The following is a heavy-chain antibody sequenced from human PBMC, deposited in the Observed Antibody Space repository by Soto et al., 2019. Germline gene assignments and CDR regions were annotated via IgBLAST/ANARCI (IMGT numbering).Heavy chain of an antibody. J-gene: IGHJ4*02. Sequence: PGGSLRLSCAASGFTFSDHYMDWVRQAPGKGLEWVGLIRNKANDYTTEYATSVKGRFTISRDDSQNSLYLQTNSLKTEDTAVYYCARGGRGGFYFLDYWGQGTLVTVSS. D-gene: IGHD3-22*01. V-gene: IGHV3-72*01. CDR1: GFTFSDHY. CDR2: IRNKANDYTT. CDR3: ARGGRGGFYFLDY.